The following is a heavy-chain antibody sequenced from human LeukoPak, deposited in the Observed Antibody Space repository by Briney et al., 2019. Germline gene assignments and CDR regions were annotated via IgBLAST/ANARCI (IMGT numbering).Heavy chain of an antibody. CDR3: ARGLYYYDSSGYSY. Sequence: ASVKVSFKASGYTFTGYYMHWVRQAPGQGLEWMGWINPNSGGTNCAQKFQGRVTMTRDTSISTAYMELSRLRSDDTAVYYCARGLYYYDSSGYSYWGQGTLVTVSS. D-gene: IGHD3-22*01. CDR1: GYTFTGYY. J-gene: IGHJ4*02. CDR2: INPNSGGT. V-gene: IGHV1-2*02.